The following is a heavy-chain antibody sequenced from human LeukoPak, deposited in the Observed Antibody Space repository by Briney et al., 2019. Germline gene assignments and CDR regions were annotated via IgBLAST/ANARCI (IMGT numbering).Heavy chain of an antibody. V-gene: IGHV1-46*01. CDR1: GYTFTSYY. J-gene: IGHJ4*02. D-gene: IGHD5-12*01. CDR2: INPSGGST. Sequence: GASVKVSCKASGYTFTSYYMHWVRQAPGQGLEWMGIINPSGGSTSYAQKFQGRATMTTDTSTSTAYMELRSLRSDDTAVYYCVRYQPYDPLFYWGQGTLVTVSS. CDR3: VRYQPYDPLFY.